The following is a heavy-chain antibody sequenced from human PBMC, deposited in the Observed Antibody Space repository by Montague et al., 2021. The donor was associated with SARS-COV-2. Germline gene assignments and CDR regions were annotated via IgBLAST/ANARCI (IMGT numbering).Heavy chain of an antibody. Sequence: PALVKPTQTLTLTCTFSGFSLSTSGMCVSWIRQPPGKALEWLALIDWDXDKYYNTSLKTRLTISKDTSKNQVVLTMTNMDPVDTATYYCARIRDYDILTGSYSGFDYWGQGTLVTVSS. CDR3: ARIRDYDILTGSYSGFDY. D-gene: IGHD3-9*01. CDR2: IDWDXDK. J-gene: IGHJ4*02. V-gene: IGHV2-70*01. CDR1: GFSLSTSGMC.